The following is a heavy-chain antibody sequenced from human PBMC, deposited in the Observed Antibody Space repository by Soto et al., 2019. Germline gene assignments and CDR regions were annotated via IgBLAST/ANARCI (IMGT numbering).Heavy chain of an antibody. CDR1: GYTFTSYD. Sequence: ASVKVSCKASGYTFTSYDINWVRQATGQGLEWMGWMNPNSGNTGYAQKFQGRVTMTRNTSISTAYMELSSLRSEDTAVYYCARGGGITIFGVVIIEGDHPSFDYWGQGTLVTVSS. CDR2: MNPNSGNT. J-gene: IGHJ4*02. CDR3: ARGGGITIFGVVIIEGDHPSFDY. D-gene: IGHD3-3*01. V-gene: IGHV1-8*01.